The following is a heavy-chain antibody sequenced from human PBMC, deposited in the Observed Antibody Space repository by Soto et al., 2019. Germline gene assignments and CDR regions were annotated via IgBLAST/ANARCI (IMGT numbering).Heavy chain of an antibody. CDR3: ARDTSGYAEGGFDY. Sequence: EVQLVESGGGLIQPGGSLRLSCAASAFTVSSNYMSWVRQAPGKGLEWVSTIYVGGSTYYADSVKGRFTISRDNSKNTIYLQLNSLRAEDTAVYYCARDTSGYAEGGFDYWCQGTLVTVSS. CDR2: IYVGGST. D-gene: IGHD5-12*01. V-gene: IGHV3-53*01. CDR1: AFTVSSNY. J-gene: IGHJ4*02.